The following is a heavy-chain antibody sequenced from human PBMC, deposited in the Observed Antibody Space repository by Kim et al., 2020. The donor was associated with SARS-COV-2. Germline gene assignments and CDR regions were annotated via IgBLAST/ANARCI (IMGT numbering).Heavy chain of an antibody. J-gene: IGHJ6*02. V-gene: IGHV1-2*02. D-gene: IGHD6-6*01. CDR3: ARGLYSSSPDV. CDR2: T. Sequence: TNYAQKFQGRVTMTRDTSISTAYMELSRLRSDDTAVYYCARGLYSSSPDVWGQGTTVTVSS.